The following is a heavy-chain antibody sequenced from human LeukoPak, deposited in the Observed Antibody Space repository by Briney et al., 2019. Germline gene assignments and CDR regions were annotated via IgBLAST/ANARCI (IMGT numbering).Heavy chain of an antibody. CDR2: ISSSGSTI. CDR3: ARLSSSGWYEDY. D-gene: IGHD6-19*01. Sequence: GGSLRLSCAASGFTFSRHNMNWVRQAPGKGLEWVSYISSSGSTIYYADSVKGRFTISRDNAKNSLYVQINSLRAEDTAVYYCARLSSSGWYEDYWGQGTLVTVSS. J-gene: IGHJ4*02. V-gene: IGHV3-48*03. CDR1: GFTFSRHN.